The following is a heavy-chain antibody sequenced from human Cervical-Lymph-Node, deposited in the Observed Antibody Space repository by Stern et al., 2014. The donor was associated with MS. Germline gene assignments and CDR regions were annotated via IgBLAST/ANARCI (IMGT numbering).Heavy chain of an antibody. J-gene: IGHJ4*02. Sequence: QVQLVESGGEVKKPGASVKVSCKTSGYTFINYGITWVRQAPGQGLEWVGWINPRNGDSRHAQRLQGRVTMTTEFSTNTTYLELRGLRSDDTAKYFCARDQYGGGVVDPTDYWGQGTLVTVSS. CDR1: GYTFINYG. CDR2: INPRNGDS. D-gene: IGHD2-21*01. CDR3: ARDQYGGGVVDPTDY. V-gene: IGHV1-18*01.